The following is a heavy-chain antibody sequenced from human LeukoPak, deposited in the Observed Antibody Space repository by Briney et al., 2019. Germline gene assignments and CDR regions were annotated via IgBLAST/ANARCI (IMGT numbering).Heavy chain of an antibody. CDR3: AELGITMIGSV. CDR2: IYSGGST. D-gene: IGHD3-10*02. CDR1: GFTVSSNY. Sequence: GGSLRLSCAVSGFTVSSNYMSWVRQAPGKGLEWVSVIYSGGSTYYADSVKGRFTISRDNAKNSLYLQMNSLRAEDTAVYYCAELGITMIGSVWGKGTTVTISS. J-gene: IGHJ6*04. V-gene: IGHV3-66*01.